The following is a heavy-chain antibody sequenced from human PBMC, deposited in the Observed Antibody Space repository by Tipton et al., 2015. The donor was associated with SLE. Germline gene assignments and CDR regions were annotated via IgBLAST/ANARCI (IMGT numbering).Heavy chain of an antibody. CDR1: GGSISSYY. CDR3: ARLLNPEHAFDI. J-gene: IGHJ3*02. Sequence: LRLSCTVSGGSISSYYWSWIRQPPGKGLEWIGYIYCSGSTNYNPSLKSRVTISVDTSKNQFSLKLSSVTAADTAVYYCARLLNPEHAFDIWGQGTMVTVSS. CDR2: IYCSGST. D-gene: IGHD2-15*01. V-gene: IGHV4-59*08.